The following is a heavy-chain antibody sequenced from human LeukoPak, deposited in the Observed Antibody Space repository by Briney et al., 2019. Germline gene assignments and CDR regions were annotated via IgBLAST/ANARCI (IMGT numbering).Heavy chain of an antibody. J-gene: IGHJ4*02. Sequence: TTSETLSLTCTVTGGSFSTYYWSWIRQPPGKGLEWIGHFYYSGSTNYNPSLKSRVTISVDTSRNQFSLKLTSVTAADTAVYYCARGQGGNYYLNYFDYWGQGALVTVPS. V-gene: IGHV4-59*01. CDR1: GGSFSTYY. D-gene: IGHD1-26*01. CDR3: ARGQGGNYYLNYFDY. CDR2: FYYSGST.